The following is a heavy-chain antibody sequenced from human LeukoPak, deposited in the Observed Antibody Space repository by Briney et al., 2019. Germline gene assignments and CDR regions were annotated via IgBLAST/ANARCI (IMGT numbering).Heavy chain of an antibody. CDR2: IWYDGSNK. D-gene: IGHD1-7*01. Sequence: GGSLRLSCAASGFTFSSYGMHWVRQAPGKGLEWVAVIWYDGSNKYYADSVKGRFTISRDNSKNTLYLQMNSLRAEDTAVYYCARGITGTAGFDYWGQGTLVTVSS. CDR1: GFTFSSYG. V-gene: IGHV3-33*01. CDR3: ARGITGTAGFDY. J-gene: IGHJ4*02.